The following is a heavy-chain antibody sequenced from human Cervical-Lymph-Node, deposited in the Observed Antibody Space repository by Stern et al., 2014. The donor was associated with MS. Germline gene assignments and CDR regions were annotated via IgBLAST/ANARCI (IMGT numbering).Heavy chain of an antibody. J-gene: IGHJ4*01. D-gene: IGHD3-3*01. CDR3: ARGSGTAYDLRGDY. CDR1: GYIFTDYY. V-gene: IGHV1-2*02. CDR2: INPNSGGT. Sequence: QLVQSGAEARAPGASMKVSCQASGYIFTDYYLHWVRQAPGQGLEWLGWINPNSGGTNYAQNFQGRVTMTRDTSISTAYMELRWLGSADTAVYYCARGSGTAYDLRGDYWGQGTLVTVSS.